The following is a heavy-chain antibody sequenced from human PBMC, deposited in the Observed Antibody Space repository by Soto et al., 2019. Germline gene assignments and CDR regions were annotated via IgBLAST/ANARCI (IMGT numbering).Heavy chain of an antibody. V-gene: IGHV1-8*01. CDR1: GYTFTSYD. CDR3: ARGLSGYGWDTVDY. Sequence: QVQLVQSGAEVKKPGASVKVSCKASGYTFTSYDINWVRQATGQGLEWMGWLHPNSGNTGYAQKFQGRVTMTRNTSISTAYMELSSLRSEDTAVYYCARGLSGYGWDTVDYWGQGTLVTVSS. J-gene: IGHJ4*02. D-gene: IGHD3-22*01. CDR2: LHPNSGNT.